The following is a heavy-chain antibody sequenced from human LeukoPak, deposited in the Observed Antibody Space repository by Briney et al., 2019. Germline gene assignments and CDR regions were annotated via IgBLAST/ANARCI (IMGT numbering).Heavy chain of an antibody. CDR2: IYYSGST. D-gene: IGHD2-2*01. J-gene: IGHJ4*02. CDR3: ARGIVPAAKYYFDY. V-gene: IGHV4-61*01. Sequence: PSETLSLTSIVSGGSVSSGTYYWSWIRQPPGKGLEWIGYIYYSGSTNYNPSLKSRVTISIDTSKNQFSLKLSSVTAADTALYYCARGIVPAAKYYFDYWGQGTLVTVSS. CDR1: GGSVSSGTYY.